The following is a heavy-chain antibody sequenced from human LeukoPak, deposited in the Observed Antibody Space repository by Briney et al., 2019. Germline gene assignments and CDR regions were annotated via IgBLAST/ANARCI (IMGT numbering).Heavy chain of an antibody. Sequence: SETLSLTCTVSGGSISSYYWSWIRQPPGKGLEWIGYIYYTGSTNYNPSLKSRVTISVDTSKSQFSLKLTSVTAAAPAVYYFARHGYCAGGGYFDNWGQGTLVTVSS. CDR2: IYYTGST. J-gene: IGHJ4*02. V-gene: IGHV4-59*08. CDR1: GGSISSYY. CDR3: ARHGYCAGGGYFDN. D-gene: IGHD2-2*03.